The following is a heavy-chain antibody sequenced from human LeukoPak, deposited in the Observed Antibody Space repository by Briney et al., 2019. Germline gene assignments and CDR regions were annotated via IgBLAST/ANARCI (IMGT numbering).Heavy chain of an antibody. CDR3: AISIGQQLVEFDY. CDR2: IIPILGIA. J-gene: IGHJ4*02. V-gene: IGHV1-69*04. D-gene: IGHD6-13*01. CDR1: GGTFSSYA. Sequence: SVTVSCTSSGGTFSSYAISWVRQAPGQGLEWMGRIIPILGIANYSQKFQGRVTITADKSTSTAYMELSSLRSDDTAVYYCAISIGQQLVEFDYWGQGTLVTVSS.